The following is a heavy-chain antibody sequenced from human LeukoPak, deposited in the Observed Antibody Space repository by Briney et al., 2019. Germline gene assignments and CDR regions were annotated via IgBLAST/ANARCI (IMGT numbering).Heavy chain of an antibody. V-gene: IGHV3-20*04. CDR1: GFTFDDYG. CDR2: INWIGGST. Sequence: PGGSLRLSCAASGFTFDDYGMSWVRQAPGKGLEWVSGINWIGGSTGYADSVKGRFTISRDNAKNSLYLQMNSLRAEDTALYYCARGGYNWNWTAGDYWGQGTLVTVSS. D-gene: IGHD1-7*01. CDR3: ARGGYNWNWTAGDY. J-gene: IGHJ4*02.